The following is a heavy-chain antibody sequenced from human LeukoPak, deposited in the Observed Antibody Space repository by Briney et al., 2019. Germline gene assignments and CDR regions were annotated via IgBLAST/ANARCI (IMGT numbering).Heavy chain of an antibody. V-gene: IGHV4-61*02. CDR1: GGSISSGSYY. J-gene: IGHJ4*02. D-gene: IGHD6-13*01. Sequence: SETLSLTCTVSGGSISSGSYYWSWIRQPAGKGLEWIGRIYTSGSTNYNPSLKRRVTISVDTSKNQFSLKLSSVTAADTAVYYCARERGSWSDYCGQATLATVSS. CDR2: IYTSGST. CDR3: ARERGSWSDY.